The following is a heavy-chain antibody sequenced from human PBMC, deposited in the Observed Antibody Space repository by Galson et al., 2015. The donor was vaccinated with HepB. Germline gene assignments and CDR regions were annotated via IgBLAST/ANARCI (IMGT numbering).Heavy chain of an antibody. CDR1: GFTFSSYA. CDR3: AMRATITMIVVVSQDY. J-gene: IGHJ4*02. Sequence: SLRLSCAASGFTFSSYAMSWVRQAPGKGLEWVSAISGSGGSTYYADSVKGRFTISRDNSKNTLYLQMNSLRAEDTAVYYCAMRATITMIVVVSQDYWGQGTLVTVSS. V-gene: IGHV3-23*01. CDR2: ISGSGGST. D-gene: IGHD3-22*01.